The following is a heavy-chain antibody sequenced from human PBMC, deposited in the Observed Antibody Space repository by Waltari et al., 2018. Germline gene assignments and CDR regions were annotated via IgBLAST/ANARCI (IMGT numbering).Heavy chain of an antibody. CDR2: FDPQNRKT. CDR3: STGYSSGNSLMRAFDY. V-gene: IGHV1-24*01. D-gene: IGHD2-15*01. J-gene: IGHJ4*02. Sequence: QLQLEQSGPEVKKPGASVKVSCKISGNMYTDLNVHWVRQAPGKVPEWVGGFDPQNRKTVYSQKFQGRITLTDDKSTATSHLELSRLTHEDTATYFCSTGYSSGNSLMRAFDYWGQGTVVTVFS. CDR1: GNMYTDLN.